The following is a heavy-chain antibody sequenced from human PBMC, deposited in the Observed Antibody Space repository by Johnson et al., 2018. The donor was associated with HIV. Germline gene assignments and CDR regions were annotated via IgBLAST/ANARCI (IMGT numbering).Heavy chain of an antibody. CDR2: ISWNSGSI. V-gene: IGHV3-9*01. D-gene: IGHD1-14*01. Sequence: VQLVESGGGVVQPGRSLRLSCAASGFTFDDYAMHWVRQAPGKGLEWVSGISWNSGSIGYADSVKGRFTISRDNAKNSLYLQMNSLRAEDTAVYYCARAFGSAFDIWGQGTMVTVSS. CDR3: ARAFGSAFDI. J-gene: IGHJ3*02. CDR1: GFTFDDYA.